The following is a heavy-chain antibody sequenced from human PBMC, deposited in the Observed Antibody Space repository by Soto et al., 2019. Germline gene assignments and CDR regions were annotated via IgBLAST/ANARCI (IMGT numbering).Heavy chain of an antibody. V-gene: IGHV3-74*01. Sequence: EVQLVESGGGLVQPGGSLRLSCAASGFTFSSYWMHWVRQAPGKGLVWTSRIIRDGSSTNYADSVKGRFTISRDNAKNTLYLEINSLRADDTAVYFCGRGGSGIYGMDIWGQGSTVTVSS. CDR2: IIRDGSST. J-gene: IGHJ6*02. CDR1: GFTFSSYW. CDR3: GRGGSGIYGMDI. D-gene: IGHD6-13*01.